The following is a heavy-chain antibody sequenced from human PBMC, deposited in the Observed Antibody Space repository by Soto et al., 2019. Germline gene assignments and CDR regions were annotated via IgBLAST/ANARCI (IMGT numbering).Heavy chain of an antibody. CDR2: ISYDGSNK. J-gene: IGHJ4*02. Sequence: SGGSLRLSCAASGFTFSSYGMHWVRQAPGKGLEWVAVISYDGSNKYYADSVKGRFTISRDNSKNTLYLQMNSLRAEDTAVYYCAKDGGLFDYWGQGTLVTVSS. D-gene: IGHD3-10*01. V-gene: IGHV3-30*18. CDR3: AKDGGLFDY. CDR1: GFTFSSYG.